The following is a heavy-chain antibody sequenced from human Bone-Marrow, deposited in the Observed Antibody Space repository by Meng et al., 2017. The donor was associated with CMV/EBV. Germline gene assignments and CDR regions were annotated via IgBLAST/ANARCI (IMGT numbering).Heavy chain of an antibody. CDR2: IYYSGST. D-gene: IGHD3-22*01. Sequence: GSLRLSCTVSGGSISSSSYYWGWIRQPPGKGLEWIGRIYYSGSTYYNPSLKSRVTISVDTSKNQFSLKLSSVTAADTAVYYCARSGDSSGYYYPGPFDYWGQGTLVTVSS. J-gene: IGHJ4*02. CDR3: ARSGDSSGYYYPGPFDY. V-gene: IGHV4-39*07. CDR1: GGSISSSSYY.